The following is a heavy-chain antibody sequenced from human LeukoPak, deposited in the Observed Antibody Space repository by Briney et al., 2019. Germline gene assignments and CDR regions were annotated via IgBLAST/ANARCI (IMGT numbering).Heavy chain of an antibody. Sequence: GASVNVSCKASGGTFSIYAISRVRQAPGQGLEWMGGIIPIFGTANYAQKFQGRVTITADESTSTAYMELSSLRSEDTAVYYCARLATIEGVDYWGQGTLVTVSS. CDR2: IIPIFGTA. V-gene: IGHV1-69*01. CDR3: ARLATIEGVDY. D-gene: IGHD5-24*01. CDR1: GGTFSIYA. J-gene: IGHJ4*02.